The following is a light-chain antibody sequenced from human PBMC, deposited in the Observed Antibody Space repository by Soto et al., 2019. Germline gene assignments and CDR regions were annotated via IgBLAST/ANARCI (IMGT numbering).Light chain of an antibody. V-gene: IGLV2-14*01. CDR1: SSDIGAYNY. Sequence: QSVLTQPASVSGSPGQSITISCTGSSSDIGAYNYVSWYQQHPGKTPKLMIFEVSNRPSGVSNRFSGSKSGNTASLTISGLQAEDEAEYYCSSYTIINTWVFGGGTKVTVL. CDR2: EVS. CDR3: SSYTIINTWV. J-gene: IGLJ3*02.